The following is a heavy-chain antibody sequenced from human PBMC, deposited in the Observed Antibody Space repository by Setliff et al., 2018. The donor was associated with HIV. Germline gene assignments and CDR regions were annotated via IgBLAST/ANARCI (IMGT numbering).Heavy chain of an antibody. CDR1: GLTLSNTW. CDR3: TTEDPWLRFGH. Sequence: PGGSLRLSCAASGLTLSNTWMSWVRQAPGKGLEWVGRLKSKTDGGTTDYAAPVKGRFTISRDDSKTTLYLQMNSLKTEDTAVYYCTTEDPWLRFGHWGQGTLVTVSS. D-gene: IGHD5-12*01. V-gene: IGHV3-15*01. J-gene: IGHJ5*02. CDR2: LKSKTDGGTT.